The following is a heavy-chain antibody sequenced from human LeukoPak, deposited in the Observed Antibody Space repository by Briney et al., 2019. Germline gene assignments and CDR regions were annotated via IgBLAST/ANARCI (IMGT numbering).Heavy chain of an antibody. CDR1: GFTFSSYS. D-gene: IGHD6-13*01. J-gene: IGHJ3*02. CDR2: ISSSSSYI. Sequence: GGSLRLSCAASGFTFSSYSMNWVRQAPGKGLEWVSSISSSSSYIYYADSVKGRFTISRDNAKNSLYLQMNSLRAEDTAVYYCAREDPYSSSWPDAFDIWGQGTMVTVSS. CDR3: AREDPYSSSWPDAFDI. V-gene: IGHV3-21*01.